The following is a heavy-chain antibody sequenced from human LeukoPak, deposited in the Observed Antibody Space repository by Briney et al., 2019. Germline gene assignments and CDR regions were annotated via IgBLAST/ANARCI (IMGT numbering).Heavy chain of an antibody. D-gene: IGHD6-19*01. J-gene: IGHJ4*02. CDR1: GFTFSTYA. CDR2: ISGSGGST. V-gene: IGHV3-23*01. CDR3: AKSRSPGWLKLDY. Sequence: QPGGSLRLSCAASGFTFSTYAMTWVRQAPGKGLEWVSGISGSGGSTYYADSVKGRFTISRDNSKNTLYLQMTSLRAEDTASYFCAKSRSPGWLKLDYWGQGTLVTVSS.